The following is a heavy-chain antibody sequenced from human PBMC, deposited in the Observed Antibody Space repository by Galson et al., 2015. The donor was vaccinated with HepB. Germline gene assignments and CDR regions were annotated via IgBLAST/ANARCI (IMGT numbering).Heavy chain of an antibody. CDR3: AREWLADY. CDR2: ISNDGSNT. CDR1: GFTFSSFA. D-gene: IGHD3-22*01. J-gene: IGHJ4*02. V-gene: IGHV3-30-3*01. Sequence: SLRLSCAASGFTFSSFAMHWVRQAPGKGLEYVTVISNDGSNTYYADSVKGRFTISRDNSKNTLYLQMNSLRVEDTAVYYCAREWLADYWGQGTLVTVSS.